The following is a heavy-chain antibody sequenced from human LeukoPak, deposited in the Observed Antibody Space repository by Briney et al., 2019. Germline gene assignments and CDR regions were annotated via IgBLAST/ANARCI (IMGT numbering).Heavy chain of an antibody. Sequence: SETMSLTCAVYGASYKAYYWSWIRQPPGKGLEWIGDIDHRGTATYNPSLKRRLSISADASKNQCSLKLNSVTDADTAGYYCAVGITILGAAASFDSWGQGNLVIVSS. D-gene: IGHD3-3*01. V-gene: IGHV4-34*01. CDR2: IDHRGTA. CDR1: GASYKAYY. J-gene: IGHJ4*02. CDR3: AVGITILGAAASFDS.